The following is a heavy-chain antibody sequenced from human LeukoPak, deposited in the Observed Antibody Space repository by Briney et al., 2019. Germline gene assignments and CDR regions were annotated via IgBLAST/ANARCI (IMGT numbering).Heavy chain of an antibody. V-gene: IGHV3-69-1*01. Sequence: PGGSLRVSCAASGFTFSAYDMNWVRQAPGKGLEWVSYISRSNNVYYADSVKGRFTISRDNAKNSLYLQMNSLRAEDTAVYYCAYSNSFDYWGQGTLVTVSS. CDR1: GFTFSAYD. J-gene: IGHJ4*02. CDR3: AYSNSFDY. D-gene: IGHD4-11*01. CDR2: ISRSNNV.